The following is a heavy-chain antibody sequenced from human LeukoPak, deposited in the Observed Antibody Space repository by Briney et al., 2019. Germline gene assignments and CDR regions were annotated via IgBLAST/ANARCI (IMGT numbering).Heavy chain of an antibody. D-gene: IGHD3-10*01. V-gene: IGHV4-4*07. CDR2: IYTSGST. J-gene: IGHJ6*03. Sequence: PSETLSLTCTVSGGSISSYYWSWIRQPAGKGLEWIGRIYTSGSTNYNPSLKSRVTMSVDTSKNQFSLKLSSVTAADTAVYYCARMVRGGLYYYYYMDVWGKGTTVTVSS. CDR3: ARMVRGGLYYYYYMDV. CDR1: GGSISSYY.